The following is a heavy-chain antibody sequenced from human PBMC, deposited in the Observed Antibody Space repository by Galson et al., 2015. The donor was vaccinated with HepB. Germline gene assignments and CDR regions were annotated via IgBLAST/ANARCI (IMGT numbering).Heavy chain of an antibody. J-gene: IGHJ6*02. D-gene: IGHD1-26*01. V-gene: IGHV1-2*02. CDR2: INPNSGGT. CDR3: ARVGRGELPGGGMDI. CDR1: GYTFTGYY. Sequence: SVKVSCKASGYTFTGYYMNWVRQAPGQGLEWMGWINPNSGGTNYAQKFQGRVTMTRDTSISTAYMELSRLRSDDTAVYYCARVGRGELPGGGMDIWGQGTTVTVSS.